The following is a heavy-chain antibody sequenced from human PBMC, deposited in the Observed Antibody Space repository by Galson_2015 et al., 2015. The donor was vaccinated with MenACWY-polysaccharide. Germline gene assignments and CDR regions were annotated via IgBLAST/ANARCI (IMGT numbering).Heavy chain of an antibody. CDR3: AKMVQQTTKNDY. CDR1: GLNFRSYG. Sequence: SLRLSCAASGLNFRSYGMHWVRQAPGKGLEWVAFIPYDGSNKYYPDSVKGRFTISRDNSKNTLYLQMNSLRVEDTAVYYCAKMVQQTTKNDYWGQGTLVTVSS. CDR2: IPYDGSNK. D-gene: IGHD4-17*01. V-gene: IGHV3-30*02. J-gene: IGHJ4*02.